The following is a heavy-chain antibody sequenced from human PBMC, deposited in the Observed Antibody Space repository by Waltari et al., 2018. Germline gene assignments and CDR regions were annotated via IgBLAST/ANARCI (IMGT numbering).Heavy chain of an antibody. CDR3: ARLVAAAYYYYYYGMDV. J-gene: IGHJ6*02. CDR1: GGSFSGSY. V-gene: IGHV4-34*01. D-gene: IGHD6-13*01. Sequence: QVQLQQWGAGLLKPSVTLSLTCAVYGGSFSGSYWRWIRQPPGKGLEWIGEINHSGSTNYNPSLKSRVTISVDTSKNQFSLKLSSVTAADTAVYYCARLVAAAYYYYYYGMDVWGQGTTVTVSS. CDR2: INHSGST.